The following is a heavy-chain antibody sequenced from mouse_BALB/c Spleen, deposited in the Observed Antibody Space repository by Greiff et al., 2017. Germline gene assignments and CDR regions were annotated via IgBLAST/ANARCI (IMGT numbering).Heavy chain of an antibody. CDR1: GFTFSSFG. D-gene: IGHD2-2*01. Sequence: EVKLVESGGGLVQPGGSRKLSCAASGFTFSSFGMHWVRQAPEKGLEWVAYISSGSSTIYYADTVKGRFTISRDNPKNTLFLQMTSLRSEDTAMYYCARSEGYDDVPFDYWGQGTTLTVSS. CDR2: ISSGSSTI. CDR3: ARSEGYDDVPFDY. V-gene: IGHV5-17*02. J-gene: IGHJ2*01.